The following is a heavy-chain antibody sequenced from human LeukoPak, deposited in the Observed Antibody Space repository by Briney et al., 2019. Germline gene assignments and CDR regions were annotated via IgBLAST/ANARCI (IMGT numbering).Heavy chain of an antibody. CDR1: GGSISSSSYC. V-gene: IGHV4-39*01. CDR2: ICYSGST. D-gene: IGHD5-24*01. J-gene: IGHJ5*02. Sequence: SETLSLTCTVSGGSISSSSYCWGWIRQPPGKGLEWIGSICYSGSTFYNPSLKSRVTLSVDTSKNQFSLKLSSVTAADTAVYYCARTENYIPEDWFDPGAREPWSPSPQ. CDR3: ARTENYIPEDWFDP.